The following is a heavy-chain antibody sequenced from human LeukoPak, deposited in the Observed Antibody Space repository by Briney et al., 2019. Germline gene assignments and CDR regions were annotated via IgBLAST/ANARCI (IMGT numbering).Heavy chain of an antibody. D-gene: IGHD3/OR15-3a*01. CDR2: ISGSGGST. Sequence: GGSLRLSCVASGCTLSSYAMSWVRQPPAKGLEWVSAISGSGGSTYYADSVKGRFTISRDNSKNTLYLQMNSLRAEDTAVYYCARPGLAVRDYFDCGGEGTLVTVS. CDR3: ARPGLAVRDYFDC. CDR1: GCTLSSYA. J-gene: IGHJ4*02. V-gene: IGHV3-23*01.